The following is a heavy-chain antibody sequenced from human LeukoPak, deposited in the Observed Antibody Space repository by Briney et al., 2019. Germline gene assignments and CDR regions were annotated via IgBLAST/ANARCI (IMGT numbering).Heavy chain of an antibody. Sequence: GTSLRLSCAASGFTFSSYGMHWVRQAPGKGLEWVAVISYDASKTKHADSVKGRFTISRDNAKNSLYLQMNSLRAEDTAVYYCASRGNYYDSSGYPRHDAFDIWGQGTMVTVSS. J-gene: IGHJ3*02. CDR1: GFTFSSYG. CDR2: ISYDASKT. D-gene: IGHD3-22*01. CDR3: ASRGNYYDSSGYPRHDAFDI. V-gene: IGHV3-30*03.